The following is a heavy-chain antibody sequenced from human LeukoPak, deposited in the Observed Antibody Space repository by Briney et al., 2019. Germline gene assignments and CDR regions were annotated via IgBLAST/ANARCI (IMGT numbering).Heavy chain of an antibody. V-gene: IGHV3-30*03. J-gene: IGHJ3*02. Sequence: GGSLRLSCAASGFTFSSSGMHWVRQAPGKGLEWVSVISYDGSNKYYADSVKGRFTISRDNSKNTVYLQMNSLRAEDTAVYYCARDPSDGSGSYYIGWAFDIWGQGTMVTVSS. CDR3: ARDPSDGSGSYYIGWAFDI. CDR1: GFTFSSSG. D-gene: IGHD3-10*01. CDR2: ISYDGSNK.